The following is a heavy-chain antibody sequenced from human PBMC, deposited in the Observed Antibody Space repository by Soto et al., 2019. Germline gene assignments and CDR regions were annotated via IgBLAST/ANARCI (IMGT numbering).Heavy chain of an antibody. Sequence: PEKVSCKASGFNFTSCPVQWVPQTLGQRLEWIEWIGVGSSNTNYAQKFQERVTITRAMSTSTAYMELNSLISENTAVYSGAARADSYGYAFDIWGQGTMVTVSS. V-gene: IGHV1-58*01. CDR1: GFNFTSCP. CDR3: AARADSYGYAFDI. D-gene: IGHD5-18*01. J-gene: IGHJ3*02. CDR2: IGVGSSNT.